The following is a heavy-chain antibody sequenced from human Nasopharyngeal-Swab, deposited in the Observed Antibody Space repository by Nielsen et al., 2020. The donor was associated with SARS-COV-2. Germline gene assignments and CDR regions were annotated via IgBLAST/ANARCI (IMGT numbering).Heavy chain of an antibody. J-gene: IGHJ4*02. Sequence: VRQAPGKGLEWVSSISSSSYIYYADSVKGRFTISRDNAKNSLYLQMNSLRAEDTAVYYCARVAGLIAAAGDYWGQGTLATVSS. CDR2: ISSSSYI. D-gene: IGHD6-13*01. V-gene: IGHV3-69-1*01. CDR3: ARVAGLIAAAGDY.